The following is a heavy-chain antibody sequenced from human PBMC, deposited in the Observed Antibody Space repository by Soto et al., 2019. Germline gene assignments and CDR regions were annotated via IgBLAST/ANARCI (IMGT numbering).Heavy chain of an antibody. CDR1: GYTFTGYY. CDR2: INPNSGGT. J-gene: IGHJ6*02. Sequence: ASVKVSCKASGYTFTGYYMHWVRQAPGQGLEWMGWINPNSGGTNYAQKFQGWVTMTRDTSISTAYMELSRLRSDDTAVYYCARDPYSGSYRAAGKDYYYGMDVWGQGTTVTVS. D-gene: IGHD1-26*01. CDR3: ARDPYSGSYRAAGKDYYYGMDV. V-gene: IGHV1-2*04.